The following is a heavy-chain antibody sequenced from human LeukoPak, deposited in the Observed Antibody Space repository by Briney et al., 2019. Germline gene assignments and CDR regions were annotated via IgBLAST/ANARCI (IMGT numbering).Heavy chain of an antibody. J-gene: IGHJ4*02. V-gene: IGHV3-30*02. D-gene: IGHD1-26*01. CDR1: GFTFSSYG. CDR2: IRHDGSNR. Sequence: PGGSLRLSCGAAGFTFSSYGMHWVRQAPGKGLEWVAFIRHDGSNRNYADSVKGRFSVSRDNSKNTLYLQMNSLRAEDTAVYYCAKVRVGATLRYFDYWGQGTLVTVSS. CDR3: AKVRVGATLRYFDY.